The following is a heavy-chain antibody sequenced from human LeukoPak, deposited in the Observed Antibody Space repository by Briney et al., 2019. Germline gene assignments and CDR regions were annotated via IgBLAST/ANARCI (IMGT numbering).Heavy chain of an antibody. V-gene: IGHV3-7*04. CDR1: EFTFSKYW. Sequence: PWGSLRLSRAASEFTFSKYWMSWVRQAPGKGLEWVGNIKQDGSEKFYVDSVRGRFTISRDNTKNSLYLQMDSVRVEDTAVYYCAGGSGWTTTYWGQGTLVTVSS. D-gene: IGHD3-22*01. J-gene: IGHJ4*02. CDR3: AGGSGWTTTY. CDR2: IKQDGSEK.